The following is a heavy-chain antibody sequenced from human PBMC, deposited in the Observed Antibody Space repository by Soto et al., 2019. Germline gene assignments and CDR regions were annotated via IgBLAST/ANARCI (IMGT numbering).Heavy chain of an antibody. CDR3: AKDSEPPSYYDFWSGYYAY. Sequence: HPGGSLRLSCAASGFTFSSYAMSWVRQAPGKGLEWVSAISGSGGSTYYADSVKGRFTISRDNSKNTLYLQMNSLRAEDTAVYYCAKDSEPPSYYDFWSGYYAYWGQGTLVTVSS. J-gene: IGHJ4*02. V-gene: IGHV3-23*01. CDR1: GFTFSSYA. D-gene: IGHD3-3*01. CDR2: ISGSGGST.